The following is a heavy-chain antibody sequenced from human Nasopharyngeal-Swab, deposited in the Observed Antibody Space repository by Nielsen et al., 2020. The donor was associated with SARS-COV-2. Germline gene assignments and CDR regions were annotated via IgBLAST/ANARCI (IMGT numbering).Heavy chain of an antibody. V-gene: IGHV4-59*13. D-gene: IGHD3-16*01. CDR1: GGSISSYY. CDR3: AREKGSWGQRSWYFDL. Sequence: SETLSLTCTVSGGSISSYYWSWIRQPPGKGLEWIGYIYYSGSTNYNPSLKSRVTISVDTSKNQFSLKLSSVTAADTAVYYCAREKGSWGQRSWYFDLWGRGTLVTVSS. J-gene: IGHJ2*01. CDR2: IYYSGST.